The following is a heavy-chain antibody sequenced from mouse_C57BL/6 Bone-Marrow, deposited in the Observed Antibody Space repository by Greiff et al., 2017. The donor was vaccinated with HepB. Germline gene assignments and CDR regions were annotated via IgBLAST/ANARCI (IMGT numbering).Heavy chain of an antibody. J-gene: IGHJ3*01. CDR3: TRDSLYDGYFFFAY. CDR2: ISSGGDYI. V-gene: IGHV5-9-1*02. D-gene: IGHD2-3*01. CDR1: GFTFSSYA. Sequence: EVNVVESGEGLVKPGGSLKLSCAASGFTFSSYAMSWVRQTPEKRLEWVAYISSGGDYIYYADTVKGRFTISRDNARNTLYLQMSSLKSEDTAMYYCTRDSLYDGYFFFAYWGQGTLVTVSA.